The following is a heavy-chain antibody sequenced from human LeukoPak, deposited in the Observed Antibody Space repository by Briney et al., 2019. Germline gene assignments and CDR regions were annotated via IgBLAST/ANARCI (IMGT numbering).Heavy chain of an antibody. CDR1: GGSISSSSYY. J-gene: IGHJ4*02. CDR3: ARRGDYGRSFDY. Sequence: PSETLSLTCTVSGGSISSSSYYWGWIRQPPGKGLEWIGSIYYTGSTYYNPSLKSRVTISEDTSKNQSSLRLSSVTDADTAVYYCARRGDYGRSFDYWGQGTLVTVSS. D-gene: IGHD4-17*01. V-gene: IGHV4-39*01. CDR2: IYYTGST.